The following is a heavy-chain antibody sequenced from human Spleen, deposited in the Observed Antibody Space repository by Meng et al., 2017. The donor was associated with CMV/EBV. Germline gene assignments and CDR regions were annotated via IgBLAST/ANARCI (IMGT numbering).Heavy chain of an antibody. V-gene: IGHV1-69*05. D-gene: IGHD2-21*01. CDR2: TIPIFGTT. CDR1: GATVSSYG. Sequence: SGATVSSYGITWVRQAPGQGLEWMGGTIPIFGTTNIAQKFQGRVTITTDESASTLYMELSSLRSEDTAVYYCARVGGTLVIDGYVAYWGQGTLVTVSS. CDR3: ARVGGTLVIDGYVAY. J-gene: IGHJ4*02.